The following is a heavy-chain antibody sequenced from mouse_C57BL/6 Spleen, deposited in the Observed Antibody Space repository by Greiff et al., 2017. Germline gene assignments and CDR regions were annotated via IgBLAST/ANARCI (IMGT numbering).Heavy chain of an antibody. J-gene: IGHJ1*03. CDR1: GYTFTEYT. Sequence: QVQLQQSGAELVKPGASVKLSCKASGYTFTEYTIHWVKQRSGQGLEWIGWFYPGSGSIKYNEKFKDKATLTADKSSSTVYMELSRLTSEDSAVYFCARHEGGYYYGSSSDLYFDVWGTGTTVTVSS. CDR2: FYPGSGSI. CDR3: ARHEGGYYYGSSSDLYFDV. D-gene: IGHD1-1*01. V-gene: IGHV1-62-2*01.